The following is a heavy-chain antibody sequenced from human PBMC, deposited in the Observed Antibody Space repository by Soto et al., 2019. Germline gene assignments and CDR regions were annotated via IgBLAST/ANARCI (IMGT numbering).Heavy chain of an antibody. CDR2: ISYNGGNI. CDR1: GFTFSSFT. V-gene: IGHV3-30-3*01. J-gene: IGHJ4*02. D-gene: IGHD3-16*01. CDR3: AREPYDGYNDNTFDY. Sequence: PGGSLRLSCAASGFTFSSFTMHWVRQAPGKGLEWVALISYNGGNIYYIDSVKGRFTISRDNSENALFLQMNSLRAEDTAVYYCAREPYDGYNDNTFDYWGQGTLVTVSS.